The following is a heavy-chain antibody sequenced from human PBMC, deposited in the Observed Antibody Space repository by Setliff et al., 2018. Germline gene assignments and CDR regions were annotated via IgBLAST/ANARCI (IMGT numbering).Heavy chain of an antibody. D-gene: IGHD3-3*01. CDR3: ARGKTFFGAFIRAFDI. J-gene: IGHJ3*02. CDR1: GGSIDSHY. Sequence: SETLSLTCSVSGGSIDSHYWSWIRQPPGKGLEWIGSTYYSGNTNYNPSLKSRVTISIDTSKNQFSLKLSSVTAADTAVYHCARGKTFFGAFIRAFDIWGQGRMVTVSS. CDR2: TYYSGNT. V-gene: IGHV4-59*11.